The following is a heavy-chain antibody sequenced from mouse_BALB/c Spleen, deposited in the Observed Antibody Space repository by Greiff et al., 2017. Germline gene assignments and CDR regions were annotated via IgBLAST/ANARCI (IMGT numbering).Heavy chain of an antibody. J-gene: IGHJ3*01. CDR3: ARGGVWYLAY. D-gene: IGHD2-10*02. CDR2: ISYSGST. Sequence: EVQLQQSGPGLVKPSQSLSLTCTVTGYSITSDYAWNWIRQFPGNKLEWMGYISYSGSTSYNPSLKSRISITRDTSKNQFFLQLNSVTTEDTATYYCARGGVWYLAYWGQGTLVTVSA. CDR1: GYSITSDYA. V-gene: IGHV3-2*02.